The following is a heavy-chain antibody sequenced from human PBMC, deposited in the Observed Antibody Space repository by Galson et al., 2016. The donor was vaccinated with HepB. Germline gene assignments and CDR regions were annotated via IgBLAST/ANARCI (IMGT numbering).Heavy chain of an antibody. D-gene: IGHD6-19*01. Sequence: SLRLSCAASGFTFSKYWMSWVRQAPGKGLEWLANINQDGSEKYYVDSVKGRFTVSRDNPKNSLFLQVNSLRDEDTAVYYCVTVGDSSGCFVEGGANYHYYGLDVWGQGTTVTVSS. J-gene: IGHJ6*02. CDR1: GFTFSKYW. V-gene: IGHV3-7*01. CDR2: INQDGSEK. CDR3: VTVGDSSGCFVEGGANYHYYGLDV.